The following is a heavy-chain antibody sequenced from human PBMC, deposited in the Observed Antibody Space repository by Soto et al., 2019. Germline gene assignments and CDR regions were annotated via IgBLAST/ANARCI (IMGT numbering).Heavy chain of an antibody. J-gene: IGHJ4*02. V-gene: IGHV1-18*04. CDR3: ATIPTWKIVGATRY. D-gene: IGHD1-26*01. Sequence: ASVKVSCKASGCTFTSYGISWVRQAPGQGREGMGWISAYNGNTNYAQKLRGRVTMTTDTSTSTAYMELRSLRYADTAVYYCATIPTWKIVGATRYWGQGTLVTVSS. CDR1: GCTFTSYG. CDR2: ISAYNGNT.